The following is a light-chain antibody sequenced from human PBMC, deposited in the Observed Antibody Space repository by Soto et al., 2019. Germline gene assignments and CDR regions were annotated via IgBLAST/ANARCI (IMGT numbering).Light chain of an antibody. CDR2: EVS. Sequence: QSVLTQPASVSGSPGQSITISCTGTSSDVGGYNYVSWYQQHPGKAPKLMIYEVSNRPSGVSNRFSGSKSGNTASLTISGLQAEDEADYYCSSYTSSSFWVFGGGTKLTVL. J-gene: IGLJ3*02. CDR1: SSDVGGYNY. V-gene: IGLV2-14*01. CDR3: SSYTSSSFWV.